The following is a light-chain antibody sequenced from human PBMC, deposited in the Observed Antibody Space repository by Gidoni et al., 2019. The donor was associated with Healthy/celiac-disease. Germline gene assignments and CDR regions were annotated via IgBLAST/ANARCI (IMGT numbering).Light chain of an antibody. Sequence: SYELTQAPSVSVCPGQTATITCSGDKLEDKYVCWYQVKPGQSPVLVIYQDTKRPSGIPERFSASNSGNTATLTVSGTQAMDEADYFCQAWDSSTAVFGTGTKVTVL. V-gene: IGLV3-1*01. CDR3: QAWDSSTAV. J-gene: IGLJ1*01. CDR1: KLEDKY. CDR2: QDT.